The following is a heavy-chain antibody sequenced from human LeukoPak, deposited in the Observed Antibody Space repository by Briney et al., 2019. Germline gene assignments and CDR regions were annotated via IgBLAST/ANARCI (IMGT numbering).Heavy chain of an antibody. CDR2: IGRQGDSDAT. CDR1: GLTFSGSG. J-gene: IGHJ4*02. D-gene: IGHD3-9*01. Sequence: GGSLRLSCAASGLTFSGSGIHWVRQASGKGLEGLGRIGRQGDSDATRYAASLKGKFTISRVDSRNTAYLQMNSLKTEDTAVYYCAGDYNFLTGLNYWGQGTLVTVSS. V-gene: IGHV3-73*01. CDR3: AGDYNFLTGLNY.